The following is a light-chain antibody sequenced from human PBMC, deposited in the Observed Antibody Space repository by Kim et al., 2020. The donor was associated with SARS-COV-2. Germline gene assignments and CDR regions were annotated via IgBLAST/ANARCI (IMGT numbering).Light chain of an antibody. V-gene: IGKV1-33*01. CDR3: QQYDNLPT. CDR1: QDISNY. CDR2: DAS. Sequence: TASVRDRVTITCQASQDISNYLKWYQQKPGKAPKLLIYDASNLETRVPSRFSGSGSRTDFTFTISSLQPEDIATYYCQQYDNLPTFGQGTKVDIK. J-gene: IGKJ1*01.